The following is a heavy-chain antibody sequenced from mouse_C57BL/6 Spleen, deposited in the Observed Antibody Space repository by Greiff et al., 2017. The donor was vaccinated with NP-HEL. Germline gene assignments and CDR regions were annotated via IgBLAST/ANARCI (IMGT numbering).Heavy chain of an antibody. D-gene: IGHD1-1*01. V-gene: IGHV8-8*01. Sequence: QVTLKVCGPGILQPSQTLSLTCSFSGFSLSTFGMGVGWIRQPSGKGLEWLAHIWWDDDKYYNPALKSRPTISKDTSKNQVILKIANVDTADTATYYCARIAWDYGTYFDYWGQGTTLTVSS. CDR3: ARIAWDYGTYFDY. CDR1: GFSLSTFGMG. J-gene: IGHJ2*01. CDR2: IWWDDDK.